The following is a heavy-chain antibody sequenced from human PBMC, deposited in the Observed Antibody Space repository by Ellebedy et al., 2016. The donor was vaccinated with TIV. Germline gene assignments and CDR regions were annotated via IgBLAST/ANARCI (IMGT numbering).Heavy chain of an antibody. Sequence: PGGSLRLSCAASGFGITNNYLSWVRQAPGKGLEWISVIYADGRTHYADSVKGRFTITRDNSKNTLYLQMDRLRAEDTAMYFCARDTHSYVRFDYWGQGSQVTVST. V-gene: IGHV3-53*01. CDR2: IYADGRT. D-gene: IGHD3-16*01. CDR3: ARDTHSYVRFDY. CDR1: GFGITNNY. J-gene: IGHJ4*02.